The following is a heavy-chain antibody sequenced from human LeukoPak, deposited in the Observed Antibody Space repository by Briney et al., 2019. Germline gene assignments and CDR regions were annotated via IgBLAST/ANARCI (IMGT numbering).Heavy chain of an antibody. Sequence: ASVKVSCKASGYSFTGYYVHWVRQAPGQGLEWMGRVNPNSGDTNYAQNFQGRVTMTSDTSISTAYMELSRLRSDDTAVYYCARDDGAAAGNYYYYYGMDVWGQGTTVTVSS. CDR3: ARDDGAAAGNYYYYYGMDV. V-gene: IGHV1-2*06. CDR2: VNPNSGDT. D-gene: IGHD6-13*01. CDR1: GYSFTGYY. J-gene: IGHJ6*02.